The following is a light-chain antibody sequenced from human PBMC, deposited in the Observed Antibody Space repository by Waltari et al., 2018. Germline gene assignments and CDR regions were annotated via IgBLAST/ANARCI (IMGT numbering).Light chain of an antibody. CDR1: NATAAAPHD. J-gene: IGLJ2*01. CDR3: QSYDTSLSAWV. CDR2: SNT. Sequence: SVLTQPPSVSGAPERLVTISFTGWNATAAAPHDVHWYQQLPGTVPKHLMYSNTIRPSGIPDRFSGSKSGTSASLAITGLRAEDEGDYYCQSYDTSLSAWVFGGGTRLTVL. V-gene: IGLV1-40*01.